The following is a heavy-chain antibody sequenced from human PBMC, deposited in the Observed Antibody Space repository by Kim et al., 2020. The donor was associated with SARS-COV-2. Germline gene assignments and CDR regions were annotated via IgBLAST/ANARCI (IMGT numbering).Heavy chain of an antibody. CDR3: ARSGLWEFFDY. V-gene: IGHV4-34*01. Sequence: SETLSLTRAVYGGSFSGYYWSWIRQPPGKGLEWIGEINHSGSTNYNPSLKSRVTISVDTSKNQFSLKLSSVTAADTAVYYCARSGLWEFFDYWGQGTLVTVSS. CDR2: INHSGST. D-gene: IGHD3-10*01. J-gene: IGHJ4*02. CDR1: GGSFSGYY.